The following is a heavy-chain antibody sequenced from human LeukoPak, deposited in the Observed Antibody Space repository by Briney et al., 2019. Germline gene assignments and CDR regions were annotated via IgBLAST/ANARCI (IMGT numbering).Heavy chain of an antibody. CDR1: GFTFRTCA. CDR2: ISGSGTGT. V-gene: IGHV3-23*01. CDR3: ASHPKSGGNFDY. J-gene: IGHJ4*02. D-gene: IGHD4-23*01. Sequence: GGSLRLSCAVSGFTFRTCAMSWVRQAPVKGLEWVSAISGSGTGTYYADSVKGRFTISRDNSKNTLYLEMNNLRAEDTAAYYCASHPKSGGNFDYWGQGTLVTVSS.